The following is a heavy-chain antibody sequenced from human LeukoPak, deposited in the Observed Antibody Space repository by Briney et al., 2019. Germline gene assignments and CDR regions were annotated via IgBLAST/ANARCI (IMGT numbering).Heavy chain of an antibody. CDR1: GFTFSSYA. J-gene: IGHJ3*02. D-gene: IGHD3-16*02. CDR2: ISYDGSNK. CDR3: ARDYVWGSYRYGAFDI. Sequence: PGGSLRLSCAASGFTFSSYAMSWVRQAPGKGLEWVAVISYDGSNKYYADSVKGRFTISRDNSKNTLYLQMNSLRAEDTAVYYCARDYVWGSYRYGAFDIWGQGTMVTVSS. V-gene: IGHV3-30*04.